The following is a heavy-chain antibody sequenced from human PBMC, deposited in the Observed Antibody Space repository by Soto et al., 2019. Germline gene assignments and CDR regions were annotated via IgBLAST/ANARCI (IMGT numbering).Heavy chain of an antibody. V-gene: IGHV4-34*01. D-gene: IGHD3-9*01. CDR1: GGSFSTYY. J-gene: IGHJ3*02. CDR2: IYHSGSN. Sequence: QLQQWGAGLLKPSETLSLTCVVSGGSFSTYYYNWIRQSPGKGLEWIGEIYHSGSNNYSQSLKSRVTMSLDTSTNQFSLKLTSVTAADTAVYYCARGGSNDWQVAFDIWGQGTMVTVSS. CDR3: ARGGSNDWQVAFDI.